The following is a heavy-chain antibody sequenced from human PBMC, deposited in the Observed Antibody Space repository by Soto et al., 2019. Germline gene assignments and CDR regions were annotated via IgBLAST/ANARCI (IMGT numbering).Heavy chain of an antibody. CDR3: ARESGGATATLDYYYFYMDV. D-gene: IGHD5-12*01. Sequence: QVQLVQSGAEVKKPGASVTVSCKASGYRFSDYYLHWVRQATGQGPEWMGWMNPNSGGTKYAKKFKGRVTMPRDTSVRTAFMELNWLKSDDTAVYYCARESGGATATLDYYYFYMDVWGIGTTVTVSS. J-gene: IGHJ6*03. CDR1: GYRFSDYY. V-gene: IGHV1-2*02. CDR2: MNPNSGGT.